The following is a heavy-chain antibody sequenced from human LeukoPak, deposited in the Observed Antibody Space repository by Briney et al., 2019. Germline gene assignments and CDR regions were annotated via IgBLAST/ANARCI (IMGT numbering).Heavy chain of an antibody. J-gene: IGHJ4*02. CDR1: GFTFSSYG. CDR3: AKEVDYYYYFDY. Sequence: PGRSLRLSCAASGFTFSSYGMHWVRQAPGKGLEWVAVIWYDGSNKYYADSVKGRFTISRDNSKNTLYLQMNSLRAEDTAVYYCAKEVDYYYYFDYWGQGTLVTVSS. CDR2: IWYDGSNK. V-gene: IGHV3-33*06. D-gene: IGHD1-26*01.